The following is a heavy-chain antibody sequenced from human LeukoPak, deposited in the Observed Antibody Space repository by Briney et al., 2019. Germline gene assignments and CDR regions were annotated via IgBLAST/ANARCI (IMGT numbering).Heavy chain of an antibody. V-gene: IGHV1-46*01. CDR3: AKPSGYTTGWFFDF. J-gene: IGHJ4*02. CDR1: GYTFTSYY. CDR2: INPSGGST. Sequence: ASVKVSCKASGYTFTSYYMHWVRQAPGQGLEWMGIINPSGGSTSYAQKFQGRVTMTRDMSTSTVYMELSSLRAEDTAVFYCAKPSGYTTGWFFDFWGQGTLVTVSS. D-gene: IGHD6-19*01.